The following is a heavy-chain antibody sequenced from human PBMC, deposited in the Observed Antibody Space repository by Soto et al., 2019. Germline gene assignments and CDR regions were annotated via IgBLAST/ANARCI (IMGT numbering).Heavy chain of an antibody. CDR1: GFCFSSYC. CDR2: IWSDGSNK. CDR3: ARDLNRGIRYYVTDV. V-gene: IGHV3-33*01. Sequence: PVGSLTLSCAASGFCFSSYCMHWVRQAPGEGLEWVAVIWSDGSNKYYADSVKGRFTVSRDNSKNTLYLQMDSLRAADTAVYYCARDLNRGIRYYVTDVWGQGTTVTVSS. J-gene: IGHJ6*02. D-gene: IGHD3-10*01.